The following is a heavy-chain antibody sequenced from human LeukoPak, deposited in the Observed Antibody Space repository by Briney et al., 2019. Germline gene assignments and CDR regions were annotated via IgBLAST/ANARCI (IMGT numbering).Heavy chain of an antibody. CDR3: ATIISGSVDY. V-gene: IGHV1-69*13. J-gene: IGHJ4*02. CDR2: IIPIFGTA. CDR1: GGTFSSYA. D-gene: IGHD3-10*01. Sequence: AASVKVSCKASGGTFSSYAISWVRQAPGQGLEWMGGIIPIFGTANYAQKFQGRVTITADESTSTAYMELSSLRSEDTAVYYCATIISGSVDYWGQGTLVTVSS.